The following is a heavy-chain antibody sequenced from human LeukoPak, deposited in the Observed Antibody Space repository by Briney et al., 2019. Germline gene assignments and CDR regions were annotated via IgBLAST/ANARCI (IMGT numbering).Heavy chain of an antibody. CDR2: IYYSGST. J-gene: IGHJ5*02. D-gene: IGHD3-16*01. CDR1: GGSISSYY. V-gene: IGHV4-59*01. CDR3: ASTSGPPRTWLDP. Sequence: PSETLSLTCTVSGGSISSYYSSWIRQPPGKGLEWLGYIYYSGSTNYNPSLKSRVTISVDTPKNQFSLKLSSVTAADTAVYYCASTSGPPRTWLDPWGQGTLVTVSS.